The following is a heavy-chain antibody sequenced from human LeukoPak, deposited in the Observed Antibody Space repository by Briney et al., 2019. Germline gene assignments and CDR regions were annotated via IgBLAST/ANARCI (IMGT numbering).Heavy chain of an antibody. CDR3: VRDQWLLRGGDHDAFDM. Sequence: SETLSLTCAVSGGSISSTNWWNWVRQPPGKGLEWIGEIFHSGTTNYNPSLKRRVTISLDKSKNQFSLRLSSVTAADTAVYYCVRDQWLLRGGDHDAFDMWGPGTLVTVSS. J-gene: IGHJ3*02. D-gene: IGHD6-19*01. CDR2: IFHSGTT. V-gene: IGHV4-4*02. CDR1: GGSISSTNW.